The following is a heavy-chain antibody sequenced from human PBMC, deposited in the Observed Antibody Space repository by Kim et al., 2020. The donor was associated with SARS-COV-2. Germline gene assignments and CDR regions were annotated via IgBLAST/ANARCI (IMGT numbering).Heavy chain of an antibody. CDR1: GFTFSSYG. V-gene: IGHV3-33*05. J-gene: IGHJ4*02. Sequence: GGSLRLSCAASGFTFSSYGMHWVRQAPGKGLEWVATISYDASNKYYADSVKGRFTISRDNSKNTLYLQMNSLRAEDTAVYYCARGSWNYFDYWGQGTLVT. D-gene: IGHD1-1*01. CDR2: ISYDASNK. CDR3: ARGSWNYFDY.